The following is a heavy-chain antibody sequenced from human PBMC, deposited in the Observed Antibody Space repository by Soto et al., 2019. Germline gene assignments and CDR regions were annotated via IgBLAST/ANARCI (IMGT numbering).Heavy chain of an antibody. CDR1: GGTFDHAA. CDR3: ARQIFAADY. Sequence: QVQLVQSGAEVKKPGSSVKVSCEAPGGTFDHAAITWVRQAPGQGLEWVGGINPMFNSTHYAQKFQGRVTITADSVTSTAFMELRGLTSDDTAVYYFARQIFAADYWCQGTLLVVSS. V-gene: IGHV1-69*01. J-gene: IGHJ4*02. CDR2: INPMFNST. D-gene: IGHD3-9*01.